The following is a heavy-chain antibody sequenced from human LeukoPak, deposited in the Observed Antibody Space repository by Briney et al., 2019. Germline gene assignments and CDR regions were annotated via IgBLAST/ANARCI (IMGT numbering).Heavy chain of an antibody. J-gene: IGHJ6*03. CDR2: IIPIFGTA. V-gene: IGHV1-69*05. Sequence: SVKVTCKASGGTFSSYAISWVRQAPGQGLEWMGGIIPIFGTANYAQKFQGRVTITTDESTSTAYMELSSLRSEDTAVYYCARIDREYSSSFGDYYYMDVWGKGTTVTVSS. D-gene: IGHD6-6*01. CDR1: GGTFSSYA. CDR3: ARIDREYSSSFGDYYYMDV.